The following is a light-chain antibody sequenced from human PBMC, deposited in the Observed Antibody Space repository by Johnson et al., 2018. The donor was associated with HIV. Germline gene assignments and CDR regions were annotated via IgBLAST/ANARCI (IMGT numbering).Light chain of an antibody. Sequence: QSVLTQPPSVSAPPGQKVTISCSGSSSNIGNNLASWYQQLPGTAPKLLIYANNKRPSGIPDRFSGSKSGTSATLGITGLQTGDEADYYCGTCDNGLSAYVFGTWRKVTVL. J-gene: IGLJ1*01. V-gene: IGLV1-51*02. CDR2: ANN. CDR3: GTCDNGLSAYV. CDR1: SSNIGNNL.